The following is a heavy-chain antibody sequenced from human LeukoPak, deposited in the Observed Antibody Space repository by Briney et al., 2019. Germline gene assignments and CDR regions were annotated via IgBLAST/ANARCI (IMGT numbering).Heavy chain of an antibody. V-gene: IGHV3-53*01. D-gene: IGHD1-1*01. CDR3: ARGREVSTGYFYYYGMDV. Sequence: SGGSLRLSCEASGFNVSGNYMSWVRQAPGKGLERVSVIYSGGATYNADSVKGRFTISRDNSKNTLYLQMNSLRAEDTAVYYCARGREVSTGYFYYYGMDVWGQGTTVTVSS. J-gene: IGHJ6*02. CDR1: GFNVSGNY. CDR2: IYSGGAT.